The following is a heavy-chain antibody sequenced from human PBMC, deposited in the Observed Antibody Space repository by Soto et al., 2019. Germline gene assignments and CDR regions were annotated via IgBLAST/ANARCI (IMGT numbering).Heavy chain of an antibody. CDR3: AKNGQPPYYYYGMDV. V-gene: IGHV1-18*01. CDR2: ISGYNGDT. D-gene: IGHD2-8*01. CDR1: GYTFTRYG. J-gene: IGHJ6*02. Sequence: QGQLVQSGGEVKKPGASVKVSCKASGYTFTRYGISWVRQASGQGLEWMGWISGYNGDTKYAQKFQGRVTMTVDTSTTTAYMELRSLTSDDRAVYYCAKNGQPPYYYYGMDVWGQGTTVPVSS.